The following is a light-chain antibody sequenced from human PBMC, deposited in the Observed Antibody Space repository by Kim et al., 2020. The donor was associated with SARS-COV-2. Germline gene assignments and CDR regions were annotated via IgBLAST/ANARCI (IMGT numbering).Light chain of an antibody. V-gene: IGKV3-20*01. CDR2: DAS. CDR1: QSVSRSS. CDR3: QQYGTLIT. Sequence: EIVLTQSPGTLSLSPGERATLSCRASQSVSRSSVAWYQRKPGQAPRLLIYDASTRATGIPDRFSGSGSGTDFTLTISRLEPEDSAVYLCQQYGTLITFGGGTKVDIK. J-gene: IGKJ4*01.